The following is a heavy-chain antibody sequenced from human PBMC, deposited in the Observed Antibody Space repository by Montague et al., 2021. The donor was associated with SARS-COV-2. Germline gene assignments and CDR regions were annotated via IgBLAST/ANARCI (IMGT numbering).Heavy chain of an antibody. CDR1: GDSDGGDRAT. Sequence: CAISGDSDGGDRATRKWVRQSSSRRPEGLGRTYYRSKWYNDYAVSVRGRVTINPDTSKSQFSLQLNSVTPEDTAIYYCTSGREGNYDVMDVWGQGTTVTVSS. V-gene: IGHV6-1*01. CDR2: TYYRSKWYN. D-gene: IGHD1-1*01. J-gene: IGHJ6*02. CDR3: TSGREGNYDVMDV.